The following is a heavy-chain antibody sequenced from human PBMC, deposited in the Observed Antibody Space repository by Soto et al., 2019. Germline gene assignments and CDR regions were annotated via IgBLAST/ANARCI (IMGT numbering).Heavy chain of an antibody. D-gene: IGHD1-7*01. CDR3: ARAPGWNYERLKPYYYYMDV. J-gene: IGHJ6*03. CDR2: INHSGST. Sequence: SETLSLTCAVYGGSFSGYYWSWIRQPPGKGLEWIGEINHSGSTNYNPSLKSRVTISVDTSKNQFSLKLSSVTAADTAVYYCARAPGWNYERLKPYYYYMDVWGKGTTVTVSS. CDR1: GGSFSGYY. V-gene: IGHV4-34*01.